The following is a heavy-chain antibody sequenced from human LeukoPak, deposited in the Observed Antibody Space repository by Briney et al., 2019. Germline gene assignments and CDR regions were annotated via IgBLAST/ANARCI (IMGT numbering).Heavy chain of an antibody. Sequence: GGSLRLSCAASGFTVSSNYMSWVRQAPGKGLEWVSIIYSGGSTYYADSVKGRFTISRDNSKNTLYLQMNSLRAEDTAVYYCARNRRNAITMVRGVRGYYYMDVWGKGTTVTISS. CDR1: GFTVSSNY. J-gene: IGHJ6*03. CDR2: IYSGGST. CDR3: ARNRRNAITMVRGVRGYYYMDV. D-gene: IGHD3-10*01. V-gene: IGHV3-66*01.